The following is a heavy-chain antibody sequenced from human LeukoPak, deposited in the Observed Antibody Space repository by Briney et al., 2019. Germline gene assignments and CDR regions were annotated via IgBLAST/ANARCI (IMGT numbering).Heavy chain of an antibody. J-gene: IGHJ4*02. V-gene: IGHV3-23*01. CDR1: GFTFSSYA. CDR3: AKGKVNHLGALDY. CDR2: ISESGGGSYSGGGT. D-gene: IGHD1-26*01. Sequence: GGSLRLSCAASGFTFSSYAMTWVRQAPGKGLEWVSTISESGGGSYSGGGTYYGDSVKGRFIISKDGSTNTLFLQMASLRADDTGIYYCAKGKVNHLGALDYWGQGALVTVSS.